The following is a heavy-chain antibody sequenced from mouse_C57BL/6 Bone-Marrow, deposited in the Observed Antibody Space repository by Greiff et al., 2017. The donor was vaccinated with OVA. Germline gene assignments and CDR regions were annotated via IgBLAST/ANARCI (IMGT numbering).Heavy chain of an antibody. CDR1: GYTFTSYT. CDR3: ASYWYFDV. J-gene: IGHJ1*03. Sequence: QVQLKQSGAELARPGASVKMSCKASGYTFTSYTMHWVKQRPGQGLEWIRYINPSSGYTKYNQKFKDKATLTADKSSSTAYMQLSSLTSEDSAVYYCASYWYFDVWGTGTTVTVSS. CDR2: INPSSGYT. V-gene: IGHV1-4*01.